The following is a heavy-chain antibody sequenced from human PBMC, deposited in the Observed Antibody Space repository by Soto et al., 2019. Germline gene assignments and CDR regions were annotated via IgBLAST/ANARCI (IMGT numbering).Heavy chain of an antibody. Sequence: PWESLRSSCTSSGDGFSLHWVAWLRQMPGKGLEWVGIIYPGNSNTMYSPSFQGQVTISADTALSTTYLQWDTLKPSDTAIYFCASDSHCDGGNCPMGGFDMWGQGTMVTVSS. D-gene: IGHD2-15*01. J-gene: IGHJ3*02. CDR2: IYPGNSNT. CDR1: GDGFSLHW. V-gene: IGHV5-51*01. CDR3: ASDSHCDGGNCPMGGFDM.